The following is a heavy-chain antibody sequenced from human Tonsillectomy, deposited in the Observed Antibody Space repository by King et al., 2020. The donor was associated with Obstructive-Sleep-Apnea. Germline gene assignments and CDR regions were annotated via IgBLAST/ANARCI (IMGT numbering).Heavy chain of an antibody. CDR2: INPDSGGT. Sequence: QLVQSGAEVKRPGASVKVSCQPSGYTFTGYYIHWVRQAPGQGLEWMGWINPDSGGTNYAQKFQGRVTMTSDTSISTAYMELSRLRSDDTAVYYCARVVTDYYDSSGYLYWGQGTLLSVSS. D-gene: IGHD3-22*01. CDR3: ARVVTDYYDSSGYLY. V-gene: IGHV1-2*02. J-gene: IGHJ4*02. CDR1: GYTFTGYY.